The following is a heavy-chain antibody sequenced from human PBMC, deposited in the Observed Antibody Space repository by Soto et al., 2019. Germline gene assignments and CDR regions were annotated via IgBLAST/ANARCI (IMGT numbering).Heavy chain of an antibody. CDR2: INAGNGDT. J-gene: IGHJ5*02. D-gene: IGHD3-10*01. CDR3: ARDQGGYYVSGEQKYWFDP. Sequence: QVQLVQSGAEEKKPGASVKLSCKASGYTFTNYAMHWVRQAPGQRLEWMGLINAGNGDTKFSQKLQGRVTITRDTSASTAYMELSSLTYEDTAVYYCARDQGGYYVSGEQKYWFDPWGQGTLVTVSS. CDR1: GYTFTNYA. V-gene: IGHV1-3*05.